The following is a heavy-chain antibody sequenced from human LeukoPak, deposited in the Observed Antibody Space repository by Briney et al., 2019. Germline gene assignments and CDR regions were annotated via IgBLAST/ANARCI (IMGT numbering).Heavy chain of an antibody. Sequence: ASVKVSCRASGYTFTGHFLHWVRQAPGQGLEWMAWIDPNNGDAHYAQNFQGRITVTRDTSISTVYMELSRLTSDDTAVYYCAREYSASEHWGQGTLVTVSS. CDR2: IDPNNGDA. D-gene: IGHD4-11*01. V-gene: IGHV1-2*02. J-gene: IGHJ1*01. CDR1: GYTFTGHF. CDR3: AREYSASEH.